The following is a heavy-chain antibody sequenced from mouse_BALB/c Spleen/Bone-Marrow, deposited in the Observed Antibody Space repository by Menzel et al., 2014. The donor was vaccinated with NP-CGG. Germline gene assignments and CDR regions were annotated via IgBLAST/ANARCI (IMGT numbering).Heavy chain of an antibody. J-gene: IGHJ1*01. CDR2: INPSNGGT. Sequence: QVQLQQSGAELVKPGASVKLSCKASGYTFTSYYMYWVKQRPGQGLEWIGVINPSNGGTNFNEKFKSKATLTVDKSPSTAYMQLSSLTSEDSAVYYCTRSYYGNYFDVWGAGTTVTVSS. D-gene: IGHD2-1*01. CDR3: TRSYYGNYFDV. V-gene: IGHV1S81*02. CDR1: GYTFTSYY.